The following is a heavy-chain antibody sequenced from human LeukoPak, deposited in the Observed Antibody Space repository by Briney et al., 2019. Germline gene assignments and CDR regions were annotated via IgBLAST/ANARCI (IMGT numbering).Heavy chain of an antibody. CDR3: AGDGRLAKVEGDDYYYDGMDV. Sequence: GGSLRLSCAASGFTFTDYYVSWVRQAPGKGLEWISYISPTGHTIYYADSVKGLFTISRDNTKTSLYLQMNRLRAEDTALYYCAGDGRLAKVEGDDYYYDGMDVWGQGTTVIVSS. J-gene: IGHJ6*02. CDR2: ISPTGHTI. V-gene: IGHV3-11*01. D-gene: IGHD3-16*01. CDR1: GFTFTDYY.